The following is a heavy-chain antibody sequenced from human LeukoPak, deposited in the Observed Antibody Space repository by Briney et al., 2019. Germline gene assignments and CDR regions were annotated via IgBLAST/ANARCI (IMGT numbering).Heavy chain of an antibody. CDR1: GGTISSGSKI. CDR3: WSDRIGADALDI. V-gene: IGHV4-61*02. CDR2: IYSSGST. Sequence: TLSLTCTVSGGTISSGSKIWSWIPQPAGQELEWIGRIYSSGSTNYDPSLKSHITTRVDTNNNQFPLKQSPIAAADTAVYYCWSDRIGADALDIWGQGTMVTVSS. D-gene: IGHD2-15*01. J-gene: IGHJ3*02.